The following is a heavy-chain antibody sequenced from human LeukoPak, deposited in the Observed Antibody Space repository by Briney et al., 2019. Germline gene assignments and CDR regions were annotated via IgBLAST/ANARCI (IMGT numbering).Heavy chain of an antibody. CDR3: ARGYRMDAFDI. Sequence: PLETLSLTCAVYGGSFSGYYWGWIRQPPGKGLEWIGEINHSGSTNYNPSLKSRVTISVDTSKNQFSLKLSSVTAADTAVYYCARGYRMDAFDIWGQGTMVTVSS. V-gene: IGHV4-34*01. CDR1: GGSFSGYY. J-gene: IGHJ3*02. CDR2: INHSGST. D-gene: IGHD3-16*02.